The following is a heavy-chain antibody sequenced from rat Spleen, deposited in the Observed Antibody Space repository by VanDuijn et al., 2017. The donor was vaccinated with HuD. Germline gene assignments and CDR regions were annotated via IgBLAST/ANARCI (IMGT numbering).Heavy chain of an antibody. CDR3: TRHYYPGVTTNWFAY. CDR2: ISPSGTGT. Sequence: EVQLVESGGDLVQPGRSLKLSCAASGFIFSNFDLAWVRQAPTKGLEWVASISPSGTGTYYRDSVKGRFTISSDNTKTTLYLQMDSLRPEDTATYYCTRHYYPGVTTNWFAYWGQGTLVTVSS. V-gene: IGHV5-25*01. D-gene: IGHD1-4*01. J-gene: IGHJ3*01. CDR1: GFIFSNFD.